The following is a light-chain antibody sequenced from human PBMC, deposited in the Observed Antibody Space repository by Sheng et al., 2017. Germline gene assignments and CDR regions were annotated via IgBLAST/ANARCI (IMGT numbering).Light chain of an antibody. J-gene: IGKJ4*01. V-gene: IGKV1-27*01. CDR2: VAS. CDR1: QDISNY. Sequence: DIQMTQSPSSLSASVGDRVTITCQASQDISNYLNWYQQKPGKAPKLLISVASTLQSGVPSRFSGSGSGTDFTLTISSLQPEDVATYYCQKYDNAPLTFGGGTKVEIK. CDR3: QKYDNAPLT.